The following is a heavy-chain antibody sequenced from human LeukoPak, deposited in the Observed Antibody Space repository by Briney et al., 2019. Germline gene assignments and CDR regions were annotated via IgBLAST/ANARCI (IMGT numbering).Heavy chain of an antibody. D-gene: IGHD4-17*01. V-gene: IGHV4-34*01. J-gene: IGHJ3*02. CDR2: IDHSGST. CDR1: GGSFSGYH. Sequence: PSETLSLTCAVYGGSFSGYHWNWIRQPPGKGLEWIGEIDHSGSTNYNPSLKSRVTISVDTSKNQFSLNLSSVTAADTAVYFCARKATTGPTKAAFDIWGQGTMVTVSS. CDR3: ARKATTGPTKAAFDI.